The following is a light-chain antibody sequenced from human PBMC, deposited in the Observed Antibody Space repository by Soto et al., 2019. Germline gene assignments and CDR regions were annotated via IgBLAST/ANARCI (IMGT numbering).Light chain of an antibody. CDR3: QSYDSSLSGSV. V-gene: IGLV1-40*01. Sequence: QSVLTQPPSVSGAPGQWVTISCTGSSSNIGAGYDVHWYQQLPGTAPKLLIHGNSNRPSGVPDRFSGSKSGTSASLAITGLQAEDEADYYCQSYDSSLSGSVFGGGTKLTVL. CDR2: GNS. J-gene: IGLJ2*01. CDR1: SSNIGAGYD.